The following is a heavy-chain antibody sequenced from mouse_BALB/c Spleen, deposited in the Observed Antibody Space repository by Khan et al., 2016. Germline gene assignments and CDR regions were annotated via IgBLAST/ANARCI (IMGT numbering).Heavy chain of an antibody. D-gene: IGHD1-1*01. J-gene: IGHJ4*01. CDR1: GYTLSSYW. CDR2: ILPGSDKT. Sequence: QVQLQQSGAELMKPGASVKIPCKATGYTLSSYWIEWIKQRPGHGLEWIGEILPGSDKTNYNENFKGKASFTADTSSNTAYMQLSSLTSEDSAVYYCARPYGSSPHYYAMDYWGQGTSVTVSS. V-gene: IGHV1-9*01. CDR3: ARPYGSSPHYYAMDY.